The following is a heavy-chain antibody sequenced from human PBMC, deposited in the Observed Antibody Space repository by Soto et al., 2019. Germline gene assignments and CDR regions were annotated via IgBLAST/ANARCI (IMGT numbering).Heavy chain of an antibody. D-gene: IGHD2-2*01. CDR3: ATDRSTYFGGVTGEAEENRFAS. Sequence: SETLCLTCSVSGGAISRYDWSWSRKPPGKGLEWIGYAYYSGDTGYNPSLQSRVTMAGDTSKNQVSLKLTSVTAADTAVYYCATDRSTYFGGVTGEAEENRFASSRQGALLIV. V-gene: IGHV4-59*01. J-gene: IGHJ5*02. CDR2: AYYSGDT. CDR1: GGAISRYD.